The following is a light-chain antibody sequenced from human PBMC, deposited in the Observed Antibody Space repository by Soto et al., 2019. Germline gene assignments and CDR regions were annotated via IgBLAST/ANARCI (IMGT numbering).Light chain of an antibody. CDR1: QSVSSN. CDR2: GAS. Sequence: EIVMTQSPATLSVSPGERATLSCRASQSVSSNLAWYQQKPGQAPRLLIYGASTRPTGIPARFSGSGSGTEFTLTISSLQFEDFAVYYWQLYNNWPLTFGGGTKVEIK. J-gene: IGKJ4*01. CDR3: QLYNNWPLT. V-gene: IGKV3D-15*01.